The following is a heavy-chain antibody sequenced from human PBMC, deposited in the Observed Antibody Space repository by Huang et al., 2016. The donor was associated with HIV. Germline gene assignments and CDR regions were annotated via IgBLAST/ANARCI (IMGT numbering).Heavy chain of an antibody. Sequence: QVHLQQWGAGLLKSAETLSLTCAVYGGSLSGYYWSWLRQTPGKGLEWIGEINHLGSPNYNPSLKSRVPISMDGSKKQFSLKLRSISDADTAVYFCARDATKNPRGWFDPWGQGTLVTVSS. CDR2: INHLGSP. V-gene: IGHV4-34*02. CDR1: GGSLSGYY. CDR3: ARDATKNPRGWFDP. J-gene: IGHJ5*02. D-gene: IGHD3-10*01.